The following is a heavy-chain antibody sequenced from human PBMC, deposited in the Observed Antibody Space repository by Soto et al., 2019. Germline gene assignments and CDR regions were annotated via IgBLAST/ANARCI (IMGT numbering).Heavy chain of an antibody. Sequence: PCWSLGLACAASGVTVCSYEMNWVRQAPGKGLEWVSYISSSGSTIYYADSVKGRFTISRDNAKNSLYLQMNSLRAEDTAVYYCARAAGPSIASRPQFDYSGQGTLVTVSS. CDR2: ISSSGSTI. V-gene: IGHV3-48*03. CDR1: GVTVCSYE. D-gene: IGHD6-6*01. CDR3: ARAAGPSIASRPQFDY. J-gene: IGHJ4*02.